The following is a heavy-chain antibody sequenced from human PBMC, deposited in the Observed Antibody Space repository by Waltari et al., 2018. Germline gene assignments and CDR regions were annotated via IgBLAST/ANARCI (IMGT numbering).Heavy chain of an antibody. D-gene: IGHD5-12*01. V-gene: IGHV1-2*06. Sequence: VQLVQSGAEVKKPGATVKISCKVSGYTFTDYYMHWVRQAPGQGLEWMGRINPNSGGTNYAQKFQGRVTMTRDTSISTAYMELSRLRSDDTAVYYCARGWKYSGYDQEGDFDYWGQGTLVTVSS. CDR3: ARGWKYSGYDQEGDFDY. J-gene: IGHJ4*02. CDR2: INPNSGGT. CDR1: GYTFTDYY.